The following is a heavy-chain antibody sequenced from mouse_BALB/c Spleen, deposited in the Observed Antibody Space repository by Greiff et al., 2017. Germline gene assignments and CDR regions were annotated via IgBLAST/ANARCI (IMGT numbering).Heavy chain of an antibody. V-gene: IGHV5-6-5*01. Sequence: DVMLVESGGGLVKPGGSLKLSCAASGFTFSSYAMSWVRQTPEKRLEWVASISSGGSTYYPDSVKGRFTISRENARNILYLQMSSLRSEDTAMYYCARLDPPFAYWGQGTLVTVSA. CDR3: ARLDPPFAY. CDR2: ISSGGST. J-gene: IGHJ3*01. CDR1: GFTFSSYA.